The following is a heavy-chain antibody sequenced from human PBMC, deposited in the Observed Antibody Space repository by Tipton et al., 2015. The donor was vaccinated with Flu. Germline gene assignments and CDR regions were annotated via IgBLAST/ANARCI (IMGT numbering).Heavy chain of an antibody. CDR1: GGSISSSSYY. D-gene: IGHD1-26*01. V-gene: IGHV4-39*01. J-gene: IGHJ4*02. CDR2: IYYSGST. Sequence: LRLSCTVSGGSISSSSYYWDWLRQPPGKGLEWIGSIYYSGSTSYNPSLKSRFTISVDTSKNQFSLKLSSVTAADTAVSYCEKLGRELDFDYWGQGTLVTVSS. CDR3: EKLGRELDFDY.